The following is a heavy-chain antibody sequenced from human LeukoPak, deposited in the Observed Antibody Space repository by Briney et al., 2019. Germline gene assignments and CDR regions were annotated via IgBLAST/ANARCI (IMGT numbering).Heavy chain of an antibody. V-gene: IGHV1-18*01. CDR2: ISTYTGKT. CDR1: GYTFTSYG. Sequence: ASVKVSCKASGYTFTSYGINWVRQAPGQGLEYMGWISTYTGKTNYAQQFRDRVTITSDTSTRTVYMELKRLTSDDTAVYYCARRRTTGKSGVGWFDPWGQGTLVTVSS. J-gene: IGHJ5*02. D-gene: IGHD1-1*01. CDR3: ARRRTTGKSGVGWFDP.